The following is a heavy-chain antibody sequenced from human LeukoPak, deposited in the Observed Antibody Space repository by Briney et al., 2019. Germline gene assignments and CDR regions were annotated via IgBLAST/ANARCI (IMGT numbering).Heavy chain of an antibody. CDR1: GFTFDDYA. Sequence: PGRSLRLSCAASGFTFDDYAMHWVRQAPGKGLEWVSSISWNSGSIGYADSVKGRFTISRDNAKNSLYLQMNSLRPEDTALYYCAKDTIGLRYYFDYWGQGTLVTVSS. V-gene: IGHV3-9*01. D-gene: IGHD5-24*01. CDR2: ISWNSGSI. CDR3: AKDTIGLRYYFDY. J-gene: IGHJ4*02.